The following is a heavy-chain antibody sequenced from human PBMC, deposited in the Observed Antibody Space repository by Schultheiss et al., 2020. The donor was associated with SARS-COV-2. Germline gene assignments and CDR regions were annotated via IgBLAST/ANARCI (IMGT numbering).Heavy chain of an antibody. D-gene: IGHD3-10*01. CDR1: GGSISSYY. CDR3: ARRRGGLWFRADGMDV. J-gene: IGHJ6*02. Sequence: SETLSLTCTVSGGSISSYYWSWIRQPPGKGLEWIGEINHSGSTNYNPSLKSRVTISVDTSKNQFSLKLSSVTAADTAVYYCARRRGGLWFRADGMDVWGQGTTVTVSS. CDR2: INHSGST. V-gene: IGHV4-34*01.